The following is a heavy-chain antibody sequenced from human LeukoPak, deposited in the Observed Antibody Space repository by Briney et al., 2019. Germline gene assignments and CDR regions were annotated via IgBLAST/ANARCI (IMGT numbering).Heavy chain of an antibody. D-gene: IGHD3-22*01. J-gene: IGHJ3*02. CDR2: INHSGST. CDR3: AVDIVARAFDI. V-gene: IGHV4-34*01. Sequence: SETLSLTCAVYGGSFSGYYWSWIRQPPGKGLEWIGEINHSGSTNYNPSLKSRVTISVDTFKNQFSLKLSSVTAADTAVYYCAVDIVARAFDIWGQGTMVTVSS. CDR1: GGSFSGYY.